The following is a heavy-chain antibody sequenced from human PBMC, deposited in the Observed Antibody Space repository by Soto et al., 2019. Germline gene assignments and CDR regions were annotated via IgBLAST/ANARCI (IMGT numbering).Heavy chain of an antibody. CDR2: ISAYNGNT. CDR1: GYTFTSYG. V-gene: IGHV1-18*01. CDR3: AREQGGGWYTNYYYYYYMDV. D-gene: IGHD6-19*01. Sequence: QVQLVQSGAEVKKPGASVKVSCKASGYTFTSYGISWVRQAPGQGLEWMGWISAYNGNTNYAQKLQGRVTMTTDTSTSTAYMELRSLRSDDTAVYYCAREQGGGWYTNYYYYYYMDVWGKGTTVTVSS. J-gene: IGHJ6*03.